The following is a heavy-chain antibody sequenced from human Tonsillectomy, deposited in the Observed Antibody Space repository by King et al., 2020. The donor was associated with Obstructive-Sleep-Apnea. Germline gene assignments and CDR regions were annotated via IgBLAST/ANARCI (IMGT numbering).Heavy chain of an antibody. CDR2: MNPNSGNT. CDR3: ARGRGYDILTGYRNWFDP. V-gene: IGHV1-8*01. CDR1: GYTFTSYD. D-gene: IGHD3-9*01. J-gene: IGHJ5*02. Sequence: QLVQSGAEVKKPGASVKVSCKASGYTFTSYDINWVRQATGQGLEWMGWMNPNSGNTGYAQKFQGRVTMTRDTSISTAYMEPSSLRSEDTAVYYCARGRGYDILTGYRNWFDPWGQGTLVTVSS.